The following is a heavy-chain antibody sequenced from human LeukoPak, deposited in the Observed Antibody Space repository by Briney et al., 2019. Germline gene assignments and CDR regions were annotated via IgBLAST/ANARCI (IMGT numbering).Heavy chain of an antibody. D-gene: IGHD2/OR15-2a*01. CDR3: ARDRANSWFDP. V-gene: IGHV3-30*03. CDR2: ISYDGSNK. CDR1: GFTFSSYG. Sequence: GGSLRLSCAASGFTFSSYGMHWVRQAPGKGLEWVAVISYDGSNKYYADSVKGRFTISRDNSKNTLYLQMNSLRAEDTAVYYCARDRANSWFDPWGQGTLVTVSS. J-gene: IGHJ5*02.